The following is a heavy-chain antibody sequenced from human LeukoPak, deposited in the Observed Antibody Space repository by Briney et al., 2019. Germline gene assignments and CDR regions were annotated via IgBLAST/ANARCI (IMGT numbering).Heavy chain of an antibody. V-gene: IGHV3-23*01. CDR3: AKDRIDIGITAARPDFDY. CDR1: GFTFSGYA. Sequence: GGSLRLSCAASGFTFSGYAMSWVRQAPGKGLEWVSGISGSGGRTYYAASVKGRFTISRDNSKNTLYLQMNSPRAEDTAAYYCAKDRIDIGITAARPDFDYWGQGTLVTVSS. CDR2: ISGSGGRT. J-gene: IGHJ4*02. D-gene: IGHD6-13*01.